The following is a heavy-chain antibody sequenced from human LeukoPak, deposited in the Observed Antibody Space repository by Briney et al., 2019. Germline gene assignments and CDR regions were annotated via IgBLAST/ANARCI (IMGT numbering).Heavy chain of an antibody. J-gene: IGHJ1*01. CDR2: VYYSGST. D-gene: IGHD5-12*01. CDR1: GGSISNSNYY. Sequence: SETLSLTCTVSGGSISNSNYYWGWIRQPPGKGLEWIGSVYYSGSTYYNPSLKSRVIISIDTSKNQFSLKLTSMTAADTAVYYCARGETGVIVAAWGQGTLVTVSS. CDR3: ARGETGVIVAA. V-gene: IGHV4-39*07.